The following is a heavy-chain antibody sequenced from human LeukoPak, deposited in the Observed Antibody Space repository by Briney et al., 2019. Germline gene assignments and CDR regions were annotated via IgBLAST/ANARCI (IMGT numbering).Heavy chain of an antibody. CDR2: INPSGGST. V-gene: IGHV1-46*01. CDR1: GYTFTSYY. CDR3: ARATGYDILTGPTATFDY. D-gene: IGHD3-9*01. J-gene: IGHJ4*02. Sequence: ASVKVSCKASGYTFTSYYMHWVRQAPGQGLEWMGIINPSGGSTSYAQKFQGRVTMTRDTSMSTVYMELSSLRSEDTAVYYCARATGYDILTGPTATFDYWGQGTLVTVSS.